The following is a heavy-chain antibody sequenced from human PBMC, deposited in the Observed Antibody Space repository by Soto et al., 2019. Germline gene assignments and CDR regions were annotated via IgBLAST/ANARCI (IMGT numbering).Heavy chain of an antibody. V-gene: IGHV3-21*01. CDR1: GFTFSSYT. Sequence: GGSLRLSCAASGFTFSSYTMNWVRQAPGKGLEWVSSISSSASYTYSADSVKGRFTISRDNAHNSLYLQMSSLRAEDTAIYFCARETGYSSTWTNWFDPWGQGTLVTV. CDR3: ARETGYSSTWTNWFDP. CDR2: ISSSASYT. J-gene: IGHJ5*02. D-gene: IGHD6-13*01.